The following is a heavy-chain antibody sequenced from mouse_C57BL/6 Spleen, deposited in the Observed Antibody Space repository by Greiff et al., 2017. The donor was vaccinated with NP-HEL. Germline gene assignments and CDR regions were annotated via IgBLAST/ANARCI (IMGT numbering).Heavy chain of an antibody. D-gene: IGHD1-1*01. Sequence: QVQLQQSGAELARPGASVKLSCKASGYTFTSYGISWVKQRTGQGLEWIGEIYPRSGNTYYNEKFKGKATLTADKSSSTAYMELRSLTSEDSAVYFCASNYYGSSSAWFAYWGQGTLVTVSA. J-gene: IGHJ3*01. V-gene: IGHV1-81*01. CDR3: ASNYYGSSSAWFAY. CDR2: IYPRSGNT. CDR1: GYTFTSYG.